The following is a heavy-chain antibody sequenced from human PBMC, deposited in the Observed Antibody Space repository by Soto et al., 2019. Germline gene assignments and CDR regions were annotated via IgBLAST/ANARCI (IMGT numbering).Heavy chain of an antibody. J-gene: IGHJ4*02. V-gene: IGHV3-64*01. D-gene: IGHD6-13*01. Sequence: PGRSLRLSCAASGFTFSSYAMHWVRQAPGKGLEYVSAISSNGGSTYYANSVKGRFTISRDNSKNTLYLQMGSLRADDMAVYYCATTIAAAGGYYFDYWGQGTLVTVSS. CDR1: GFTFSSYA. CDR3: ATTIAAAGGYYFDY. CDR2: ISSNGGST.